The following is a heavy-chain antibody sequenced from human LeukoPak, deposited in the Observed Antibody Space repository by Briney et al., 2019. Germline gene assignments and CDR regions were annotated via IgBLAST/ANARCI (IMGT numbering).Heavy chain of an antibody. D-gene: IGHD1-26*01. CDR1: GFTFTNHW. CDR3: ARDIEIST. CDR2: IKQDGSEK. V-gene: IGHV3-7*01. J-gene: IGHJ3*01. Sequence: GGSLRLSCAGSGFTFTNHWMTWVRQAPGKSLEWVANIKQDGSEKNYVDSVKGRFTISRDNAENSMFLQMNSLRAEDTAVYYCARDIEISTWGLGTMVTVSS.